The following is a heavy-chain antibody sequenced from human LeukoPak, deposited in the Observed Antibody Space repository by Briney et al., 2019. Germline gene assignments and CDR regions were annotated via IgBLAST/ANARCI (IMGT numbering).Heavy chain of an antibody. V-gene: IGHV3-30*18. CDR3: AKDLSGDYY. CDR1: GFTFSSYG. CDR2: ISYDGSNK. Sequence: PGGSLRLSCAASGFTFSSYGIHWVRQAPGKGLECVAFISYDGSNKYYADSVKGRFTISRDNSKNTLYLQMNSLRAEDTAVYYCAKDLSGDYYWGQGTLVTVSS. J-gene: IGHJ4*01. D-gene: IGHD2-21*01.